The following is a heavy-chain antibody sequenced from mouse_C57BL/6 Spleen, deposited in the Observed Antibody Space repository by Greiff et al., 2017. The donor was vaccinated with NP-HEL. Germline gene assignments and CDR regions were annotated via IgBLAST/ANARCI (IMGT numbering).Heavy chain of an antibody. CDR1: GYTFTSYW. Sequence: VQLQQPGAELVKPGASVKMSCKASGYTFTSYWITWVKQRPGQGLAWIGDIYPGSGSTNYNEKFKSKATLTVDTSSSTAYMQLSSLTSEDSAVYYCARGVKGDAMDYWGQGTSVTVSS. CDR2: IYPGSGST. CDR3: ARGVKGDAMDY. J-gene: IGHJ4*01. V-gene: IGHV1-55*01. D-gene: IGHD1-3*01.